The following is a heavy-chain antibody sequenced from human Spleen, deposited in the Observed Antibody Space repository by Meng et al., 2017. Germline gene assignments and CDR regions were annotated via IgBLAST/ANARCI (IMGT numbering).Heavy chain of an antibody. CDR3: AKDRSIGNTRYYFDS. CDR1: GFTFSSYE. J-gene: IGHJ4*02. CDR2: ISSSGSTI. V-gene: IGHV3-48*03. Sequence: GESLKISCAASGFTFSSYEMNWVRQAPGKGLEWVSYISSSGSTIYYADSVKGRFTISRDNAKSSLYLQMNSLRGEDTALYYCAKDRSIGNTRYYFDSWGQGTPVTVSS. D-gene: IGHD2-15*01.